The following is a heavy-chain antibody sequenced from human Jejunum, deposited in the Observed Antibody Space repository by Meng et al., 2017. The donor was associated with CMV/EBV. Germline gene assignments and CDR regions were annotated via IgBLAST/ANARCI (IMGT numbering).Heavy chain of an antibody. CDR3: ARFYYGMDV. D-gene: IGHD3-10*01. Sequence: CTTPGFPFGNYAVGGVRQAPGKGLEWLGFIRSRGYGEPTEYAASVRGRFTISRDDSKSIAYLQMNSLKIEDTAVYYCARFYYGMDVWGQGTTVTVS. CDR1: GFPFGNYA. J-gene: IGHJ6*02. V-gene: IGHV3-49*02. CDR2: IRSRGYGEPT.